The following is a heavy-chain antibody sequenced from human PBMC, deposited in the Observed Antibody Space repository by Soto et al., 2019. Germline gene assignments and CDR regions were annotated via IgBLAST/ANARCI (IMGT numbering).Heavy chain of an antibody. CDR3: ARGRGVVTAIPWRHFDY. Sequence: QVQLVESGGGLVKPGGSLRLSCAASGFTFSDYYMSWIRQAPGKGLEWVSYISSSSSYTNYADSVKGRFTISRDNAKNSLYLQMNSLRAEDTAVYYCARGRGVVTAIPWRHFDYWGQGTLVTVSS. V-gene: IGHV3-11*05. CDR2: ISSSSSYT. CDR1: GFTFSDYY. D-gene: IGHD2-21*02. J-gene: IGHJ4*02.